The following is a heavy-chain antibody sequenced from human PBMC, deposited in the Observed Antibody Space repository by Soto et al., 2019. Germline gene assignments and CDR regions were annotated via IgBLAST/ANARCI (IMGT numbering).Heavy chain of an antibody. Sequence: SGPTLVNPTQTLTLTCSFSGFSLNTSGVSVGWIRQPPGKALEWLALIYWNGDERYSPSLKHRLTITKDTSKNQVVLRMTNMDPVDTATYYCTHMYFYDGSGYYSTADYWGRGTLVTVSS. CDR2: IYWNGDE. CDR3: THMYFYDGSGYYSTADY. J-gene: IGHJ4*02. V-gene: IGHV2-5*01. D-gene: IGHD3-22*01. CDR1: GFSLNTSGVS.